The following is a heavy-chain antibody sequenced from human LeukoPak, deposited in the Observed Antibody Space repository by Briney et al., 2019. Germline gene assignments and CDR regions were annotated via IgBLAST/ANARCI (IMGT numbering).Heavy chain of an antibody. CDR1: GGTFSSYA. CDR2: IIPIFGTA. J-gene: IGHJ5*02. V-gene: IGHV1-69*13. D-gene: IGHD2-15*01. CDR3: ARGGGLLQDWFDP. Sequence: ASVKVSCKASGGTFSSYAISWVRQVPGQGLEWMGGIIPIFGTANYAQKFQGRVTITADESTSTAYMELSSLRSEDTAVYYCARGGGLLQDWFDPWGQGTLVTVSS.